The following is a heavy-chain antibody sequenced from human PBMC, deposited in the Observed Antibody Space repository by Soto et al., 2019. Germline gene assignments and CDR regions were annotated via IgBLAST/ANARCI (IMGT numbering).Heavy chain of an antibody. CDR1: AYSISSSNW. J-gene: IGHJ4*02. Sequence: SETLSLTCAVSAYSISSSNWWGWIRQPPGKGLEWIGYIYYSGSTYYNPSLKSRVTISVDTSKNQFSLKLSSVTAADTAVYYCARQFSVYGDYGRYFDFWGQGTLVTVSS. CDR3: ARQFSVYGDYGRYFDF. CDR2: IYYSGST. V-gene: IGHV4-28*01. D-gene: IGHD4-17*01.